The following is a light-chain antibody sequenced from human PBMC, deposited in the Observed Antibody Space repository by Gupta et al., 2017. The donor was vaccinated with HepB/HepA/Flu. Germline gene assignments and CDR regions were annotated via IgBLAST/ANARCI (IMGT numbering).Light chain of an antibody. CDR1: ASNFGSES. V-gene: IGLV1-44*01. Sequence: QSVLTQPPSASGTPGRRVTISCSGSASNFGSESVTWYPQLPGTDPKRLLDYNHKRPSGVTDRCSCYKSGTSASPQTXGXKSEDEXFDYWADSDDHMNGLVFGGGTKLTVL. CDR2: YNH. CDR3: ADSDDHMNGLV. J-gene: IGLJ2*01.